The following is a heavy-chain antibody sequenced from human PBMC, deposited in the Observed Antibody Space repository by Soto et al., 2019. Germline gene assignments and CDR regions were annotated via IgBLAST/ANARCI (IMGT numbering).Heavy chain of an antibody. J-gene: IGHJ4*02. V-gene: IGHV4-59*01. D-gene: IGHD6-19*01. Sequence: QVQLQASGPGLVKPSETLSLTCTVSGGSISSYYWSWIRQPPGKGLEWIGYIYYSGSTTYNPSLKSRVTISVDTSKNQFSLTLSSVTAADTAVYYCARLEYSSGWYRLGYWCQGTLVTVSS. CDR3: ARLEYSSGWYRLGY. CDR2: IYYSGST. CDR1: GGSISSYY.